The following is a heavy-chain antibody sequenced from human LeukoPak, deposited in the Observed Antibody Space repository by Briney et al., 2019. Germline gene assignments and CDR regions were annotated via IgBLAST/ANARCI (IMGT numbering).Heavy chain of an antibody. Sequence: GGSLRLSCAASGFTFSSSWMHWVRQTPGKGLLWVSYISPDGSTTNYADSVKGRFAISRDNPKNTLYLQLNSLSAEGTAVYYCARNGVASTYDIWGQGTMVTVSS. J-gene: IGHJ3*02. CDR1: GFTFSSSW. V-gene: IGHV3-74*01. CDR2: ISPDGSTT. D-gene: IGHD2-8*01. CDR3: ARNGVASTYDI.